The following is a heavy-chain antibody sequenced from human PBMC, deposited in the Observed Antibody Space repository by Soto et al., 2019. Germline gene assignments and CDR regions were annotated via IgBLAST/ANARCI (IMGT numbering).Heavy chain of an antibody. CDR2: IYYSGST. CDR3: ARASDFDN. V-gene: IGHV4-59*01. J-gene: IGHJ4*02. Sequence: QVQLQESGPGLVKPSETLSLTCTVSGGSLSGYYWSWIRQPPGKGLEWIGYIYYSGSTIYNPSLKRRVTISVDTSKNQFSLKLTSVTDADTAVYYCARASDFDNWGQGTLVTVSS. CDR1: GGSLSGYY.